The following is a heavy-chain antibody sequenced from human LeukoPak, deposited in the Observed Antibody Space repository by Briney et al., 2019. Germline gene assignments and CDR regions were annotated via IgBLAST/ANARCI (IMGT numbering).Heavy chain of an antibody. Sequence: GGSLRLSCAASGFTFSSYAMSWVRQVPGKGLEWVSAISGSGGSTYYADSVKGRFTISRDNSKNTLYLQMNSLRAEDTAVYYCAKLQIGIQLWAYYYDSSGYYDYWGQGTQVTVSS. V-gene: IGHV3-23*01. CDR3: AKLQIGIQLWAYYYDSSGYYDY. CDR1: GFTFSSYA. CDR2: ISGSGGST. J-gene: IGHJ4*02. D-gene: IGHD3-22*01.